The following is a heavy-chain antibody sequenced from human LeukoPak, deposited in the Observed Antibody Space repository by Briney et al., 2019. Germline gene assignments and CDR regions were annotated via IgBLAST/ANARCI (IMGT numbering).Heavy chain of an antibody. CDR1: GYTFTSYY. Sequence: ASVKVSCKASGYTFTSYYMHWGRQAPGQGLEWMGIINPSGGSTSYAQKFQGRVTMTRDTSTSTVYMELSSLRSEDTAVYYCAREENCGGDCNKFDYWGQGTLVTVSS. CDR2: INPSGGST. J-gene: IGHJ4*02. V-gene: IGHV1-46*01. D-gene: IGHD2-21*02. CDR3: AREENCGGDCNKFDY.